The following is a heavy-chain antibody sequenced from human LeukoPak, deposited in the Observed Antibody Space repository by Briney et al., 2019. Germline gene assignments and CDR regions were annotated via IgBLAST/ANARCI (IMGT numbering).Heavy chain of an antibody. V-gene: IGHV1-18*01. J-gene: IGHJ6*04. CDR3: ARTESDRQNTNYYYYGMDV. Sequence: ASVKLSCKASGYTFTSYGNSWVRHAPAQGLELMGWISAYNGNTTYAQKLQVRVTITTATSTSTAYMELRSLRSDDTAVNYCARTESDRQNTNYYYYGMDVWGEGSTVTVSS. D-gene: IGHD1/OR15-1a*01. CDR2: ISAYNGNT. CDR1: GYTFTSYG.